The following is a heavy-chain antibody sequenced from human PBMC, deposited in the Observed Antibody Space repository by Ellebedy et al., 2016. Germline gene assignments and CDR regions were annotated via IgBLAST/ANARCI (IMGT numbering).Heavy chain of an antibody. CDR3: ATVDGSYSKFDY. CDR2: FDPEDGET. J-gene: IGHJ4*02. CDR1: GYTLTELS. V-gene: IGHV1-24*01. Sequence: ASVKVSXXVSGYTLTELSMHWVRQAPGKGLEWMGGFDPEDGETIYAQKFQGRVTMTEDTSTDTAYMELSSLRSEDTAVYYCATVDGSYSKFDYWGQGTLVTVSS. D-gene: IGHD1-26*01.